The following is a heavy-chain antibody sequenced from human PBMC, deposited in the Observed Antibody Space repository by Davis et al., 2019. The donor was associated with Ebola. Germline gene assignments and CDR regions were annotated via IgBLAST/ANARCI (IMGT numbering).Heavy chain of an antibody. D-gene: IGHD6-13*01. CDR1: GYTFTSYD. V-gene: IGHV1-8*01. CDR2: MNPNSGST. CDR3: ARELIVIMAAAGTGAGDYYYYGMDV. J-gene: IGHJ6*02. Sequence: AASVKVSCKASGYTFTSYDINWVRQATGQGLEWMGWMNPNSGSTGYTQKFQGRVTMTRDTSTSTVYMELSSLRSEDTAVYYCARELIVIMAAAGTGAGDYYYYGMDVWGQGTTVTVSS.